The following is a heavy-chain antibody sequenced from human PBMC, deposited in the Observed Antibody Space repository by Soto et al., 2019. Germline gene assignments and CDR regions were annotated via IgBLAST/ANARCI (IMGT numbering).Heavy chain of an antibody. CDR1: GFTFSSYA. V-gene: IGHV3-23*01. CDR2: ISGSGGST. D-gene: IGHD2-15*01. CDR3: AKVGSRYCSGGRCFTFDY. Sequence: EVQLLESGGGLVQPGGSLRLSCAASGFTFSSYAMSWVRQAPGKGLEWVSAISGSGGSTYYADSVKGRFTISRDNSKNTLYLQMNSLRAEDMAVYYCAKVGSRYCSGGRCFTFDYWGQGTLVTVSS. J-gene: IGHJ4*02.